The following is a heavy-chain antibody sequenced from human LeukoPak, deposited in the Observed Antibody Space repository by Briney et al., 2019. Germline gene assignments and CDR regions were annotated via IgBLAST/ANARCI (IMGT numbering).Heavy chain of an antibody. CDR3: GGGRSGIFGGAKGPPPPDY. CDR2: ISAYNGNT. Sequence: PGGSLRLSCAASGFTFTSYGISWVRQAPGQGLEWMGWISAYNGNTNYAQKLQGRVTMTTDTSTSTAYMELRSLRSDDTAVYYCGGGRSGIFGGAKGPPPPDYWGQGTLVTVSS. D-gene: IGHD3-3*01. CDR1: GFTFTSYG. V-gene: IGHV1-18*01. J-gene: IGHJ4*02.